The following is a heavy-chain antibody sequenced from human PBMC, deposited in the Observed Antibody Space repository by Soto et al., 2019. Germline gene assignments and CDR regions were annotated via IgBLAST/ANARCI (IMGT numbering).Heavy chain of an antibody. V-gene: IGHV4-59*01. J-gene: IGHJ3*02. CDR1: GGSMSPYF. CDR3: ARGRGGTYDAFDI. Sequence: LTCTVSGGSMSPYFWSWIRQSPGKGLEWIGYIYYSGTTNYNPSFKSRVTTLLDTSKNQFSLKLVSLTAADTAFYYCARGRGGTYDAFDIWGPGAMVTVS. CDR2: IYYSGTT. D-gene: IGHD1-26*01.